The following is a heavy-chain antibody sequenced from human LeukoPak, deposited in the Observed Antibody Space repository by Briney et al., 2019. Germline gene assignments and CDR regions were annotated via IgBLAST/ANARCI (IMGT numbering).Heavy chain of an antibody. D-gene: IGHD2-15*01. V-gene: IGHV4-39*07. J-gene: IGHJ4*02. CDR1: GGSLSSSTYY. Sequence: SETLCLTCAVSGGSLSSSTYYWGWIRQTPGTGLEWIGSIYYSGRTYHNPSRKSRVTISVDTSKNQFSLKLSSVTAADTAVYYCARRRCSGGSCPFDYWGQGTLVTVSS. CDR2: IYYSGRT. CDR3: ARRRCSGGSCPFDY.